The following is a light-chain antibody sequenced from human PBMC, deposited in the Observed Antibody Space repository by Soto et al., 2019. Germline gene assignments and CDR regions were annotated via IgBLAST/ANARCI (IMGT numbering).Light chain of an antibody. V-gene: IGKV3-11*02. Sequence: EIVLTQSPATLSLSPGERATLSCRASQSVSSYLAWYQKKPGQPPRLLIYDASKRATDIPARFSGSGSGRDFTLTISSLAPEDFAIYYCQQRDSWPLTFGGGTKVEIK. J-gene: IGKJ4*01. CDR3: QQRDSWPLT. CDR2: DAS. CDR1: QSVSSY.